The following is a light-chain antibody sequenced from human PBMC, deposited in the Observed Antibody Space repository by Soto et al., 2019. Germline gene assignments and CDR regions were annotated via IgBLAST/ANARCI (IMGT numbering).Light chain of an antibody. J-gene: IGKJ4*01. CDR1: QRIHDNY. CDR2: GGS. Sequence: EIVLTQSPGTLSLSPGETVTLSCRTSQRIHDNYLAWYQQKPGQTPRLVVYGGSRRATGVPHRFSGGGSGTDFSLTISGLEPEDFAVYYCQQYNSTPLTFGGGTKVEMK. CDR3: QQYNSTPLT. V-gene: IGKV3-20*01.